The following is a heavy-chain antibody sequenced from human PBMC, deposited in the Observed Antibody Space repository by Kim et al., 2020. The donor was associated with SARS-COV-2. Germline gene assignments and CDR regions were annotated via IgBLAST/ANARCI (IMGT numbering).Heavy chain of an antibody. Sequence: SVKVSCKASGGTFSSYAISWVRQAPGQGLEWMGRIIPILGIANYAQKFQGRVTITADKSTSTAYMELSSLRSEDTAVYYCARDLGIVATKRYWYFDLWG. CDR1: GGTFSSYA. CDR2: IIPILGIA. CDR3: ARDLGIVATKRYWYFDL. D-gene: IGHD5-12*01. J-gene: IGHJ2*01. V-gene: IGHV1-69*04.